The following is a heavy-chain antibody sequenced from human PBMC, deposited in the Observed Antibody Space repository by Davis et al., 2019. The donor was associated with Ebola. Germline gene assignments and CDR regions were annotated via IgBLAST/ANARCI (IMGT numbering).Heavy chain of an antibody. Sequence: SETLSLTCTVSGDSITSSLYYWSWIRQPPGKGLEWIGSIYQSGSTHYNPSLKSRVAISVDTSKNQFSLKLRSVTAADTAVYYCARDPVNEDPLYWGQGTLVTVSS. V-gene: IGHV4-39*02. CDR2: IYQSGST. J-gene: IGHJ4*02. CDR1: GDSITSSLYY. CDR3: ARDPVNEDPLY. D-gene: IGHD4-23*01.